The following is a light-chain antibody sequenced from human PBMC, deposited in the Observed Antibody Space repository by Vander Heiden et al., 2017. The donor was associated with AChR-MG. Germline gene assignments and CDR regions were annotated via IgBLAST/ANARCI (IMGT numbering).Light chain of an antibody. Sequence: EIVLTQSPGTLSLSPGERATLSCRASQSVSNNYLAWYQQKPGQAPRLLIYRASSRATGIPDSFSGSGYGTDFTLTISRREPEDFAVYYCQQNGSSPMYTFGQGTKLEIK. CDR3: QQNGSSPMYT. V-gene: IGKV3-20*01. CDR1: QSVSNNY. CDR2: RAS. J-gene: IGKJ2*01.